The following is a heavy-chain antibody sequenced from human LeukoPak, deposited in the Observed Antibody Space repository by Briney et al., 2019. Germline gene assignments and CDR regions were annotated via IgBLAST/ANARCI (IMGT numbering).Heavy chain of an antibody. Sequence: GGSLRLPCAASGFTFNTYWMHWVRQAPGKGLVWVSRINNDGSDTIYADSVKGRFTISRDNAKDTLYLQMISLRVEDTAVYYCARSSYPYYFDYWGQGTLVTVSS. J-gene: IGHJ4*02. CDR2: INNDGSDT. CDR3: ARSSYPYYFDY. CDR1: GFTFNTYW. V-gene: IGHV3-74*01.